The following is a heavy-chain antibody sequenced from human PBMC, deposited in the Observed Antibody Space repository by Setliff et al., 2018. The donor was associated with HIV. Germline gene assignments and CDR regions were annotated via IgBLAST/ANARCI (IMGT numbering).Heavy chain of an antibody. V-gene: IGHV4-39*02. CDR2: VSYSGSA. J-gene: IGHJ4*02. CDR1: GDXXSSGTYC. Sequence: ETLSLXXSVXGDXXSSGTYCWGWIRQPPGKXXXXSGSVSYSGSAFYTPXLKSRLKMSGDTSTNHFSLKLTSVXXXXTAVXXCASXXXXXXXXXCXXXXXXXYWGQGTLVTVSS. CDR3: ASXXXXXXXXXCXXXXXXXY.